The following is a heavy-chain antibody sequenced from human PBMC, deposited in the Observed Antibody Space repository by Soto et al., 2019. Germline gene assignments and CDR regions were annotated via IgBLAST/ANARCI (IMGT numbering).Heavy chain of an antibody. CDR1: GGTFSSYA. Sequence: ASVKVSCKASGGTFSSYAISWVRQAPGQGLEWMGGIIPIFGTANYAQKFQGRVTITADESTSTAYMELSSLRSEDTAVYYCAXKYYYDSSGYYGYAFDIWGQGTMVTVSS. CDR3: AXKYYYDSSGYYGYAFDI. D-gene: IGHD3-22*01. J-gene: IGHJ3*02. CDR2: IIPIFGTA. V-gene: IGHV1-69*13.